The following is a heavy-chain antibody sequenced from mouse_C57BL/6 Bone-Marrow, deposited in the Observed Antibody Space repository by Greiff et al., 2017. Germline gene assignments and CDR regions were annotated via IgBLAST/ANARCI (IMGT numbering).Heavy chain of an antibody. D-gene: IGHD1-1*01. CDR1: GYTFTTYP. Sequence: QVHVKQSGAELVKPGASVKLSCKASGYTFTTYPIEWMKQNHGKSLEWIGYFHPSNDYTNYNEKFKGKATLTVEKSSSTVYLELSRLTSDDSAVHWGARRSAYGSLDYWGQGTTLTVSS. CDR3: ARRSAYGSLDY. J-gene: IGHJ2*01. CDR2: FHPSNDYT. V-gene: IGHV1-47*01.